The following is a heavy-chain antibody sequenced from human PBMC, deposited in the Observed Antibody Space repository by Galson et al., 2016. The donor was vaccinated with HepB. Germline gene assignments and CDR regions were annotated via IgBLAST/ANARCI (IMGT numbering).Heavy chain of an antibody. J-gene: IGHJ6*01. D-gene: IGHD6-19*01. CDR2: IYPGDSDT. CDR3: ARLNSGCLHQGPIGLPPGTLLQEHL. CDR1: GYSFNVYW. Sequence: QSGAEVKKPGESLKISCKGSGYSFNVYWIGWVRQMPGKGLEWMGSIYPGDSDTRYSPSFQGQVTISADKSISTAYLQWSSLKASDRAMYYCARLNSGCLHQGPIGLPPGTLLQEHLWG. V-gene: IGHV5-51*01.